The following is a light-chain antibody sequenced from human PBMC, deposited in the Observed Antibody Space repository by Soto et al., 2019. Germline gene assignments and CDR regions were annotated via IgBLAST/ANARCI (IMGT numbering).Light chain of an antibody. CDR3: QQRNAWPRNT. J-gene: IGKJ2*01. CDR1: QSVPSY. V-gene: IGKV3-11*01. CDR2: DIS. Sequence: EIVLTQFPATLSLSPGDRATLSCRASQSVPSYLAWYQQKPGQAPRLLVYDISNRATGIPARFTGSESGTVFTLTISSLEPDDSAVYYCQQRNAWPRNTFGQGTKLQI.